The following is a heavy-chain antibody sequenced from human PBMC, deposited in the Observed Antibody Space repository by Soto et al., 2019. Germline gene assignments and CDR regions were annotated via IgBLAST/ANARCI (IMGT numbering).Heavy chain of an antibody. CDR2: IFYSGTA. Sequence: SETLSLTCTVSGDSISSGNYYWSWIRQPPGKGLEWIGYIFYSGTAYYNPSLKSRLTISVDTSKNQFSLKLSSVTAADTAVYYCARTDYGTACFDPWGQGSLVTVSS. CDR3: ARTDYGTACFDP. CDR1: GDSISSGNYY. D-gene: IGHD3-10*01. V-gene: IGHV4-30-4*01. J-gene: IGHJ5*02.